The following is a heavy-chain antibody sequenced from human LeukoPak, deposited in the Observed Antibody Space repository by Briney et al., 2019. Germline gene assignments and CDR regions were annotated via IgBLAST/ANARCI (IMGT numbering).Heavy chain of an antibody. D-gene: IGHD1-7*01. CDR2: ISGSGGST. Sequence: PGGSLRLSCAASGFTFSSYAMSWVRQAPGKGLEWVSAISGSGGSTYYADSVKGRFTISRDNSKNTLYLQMNSLRAEDTAVYYCAKAPRGGTTWENWFDPWGQGTLVTVSS. CDR1: GFTFSSYA. J-gene: IGHJ5*02. V-gene: IGHV3-23*01. CDR3: AKAPRGGTTWENWFDP.